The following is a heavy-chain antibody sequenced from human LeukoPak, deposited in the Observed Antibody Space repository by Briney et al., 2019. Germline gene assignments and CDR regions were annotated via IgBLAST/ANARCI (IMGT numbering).Heavy chain of an antibody. D-gene: IGHD6-19*01. CDR2: ISYNGTNE. J-gene: IGHJ4*02. V-gene: IGHV3-30-3*01. CDR3: ARDRGGSGWYYFDY. CDR1: GFAFSIYA. Sequence: GGSLRLSCAASGFAFSIYAIHWVRQAPGKGLEWVAGISYNGTNEYYPDSLKGRFTISRDNSKNTLYLQMNSLRAEDTALYYCARDRGGSGWYYFDYWGRGTLVTVSS.